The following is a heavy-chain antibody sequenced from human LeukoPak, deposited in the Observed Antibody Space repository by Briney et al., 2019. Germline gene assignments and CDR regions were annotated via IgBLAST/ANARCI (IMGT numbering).Heavy chain of an antibody. V-gene: IGHV1-8*02. J-gene: IGHJ5*02. D-gene: IGHD3-3*01. Sequence: GASVKVSCKASGYTFTSYDINWVRQATGQGLEWMGWMNPNSGNTGYAQKLQGRVTMTRNTSISTAYMELSSLRSEDTAVYYCARNSYYDFWSGYYTRWFDPWGQGTLVTVSS. CDR2: MNPNSGNT. CDR3: ARNSYYDFWSGYYTRWFDP. CDR1: GYTFTSYD.